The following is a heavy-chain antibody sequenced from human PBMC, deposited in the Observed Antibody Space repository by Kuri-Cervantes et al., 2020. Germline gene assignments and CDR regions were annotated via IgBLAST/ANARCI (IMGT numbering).Heavy chain of an antibody. J-gene: IGHJ6*02. Sequence: GESLKISCAASGFTFSSYSMNWVRQAPGKGLEWVSSISSSSSYIYYADSVKGRFTISRDNSKNTLYLQMNSLRAEDTAVYYCASGPPYDIWSGYYYYYYGMDVWGQGTTVTVSS. V-gene: IGHV3-21*01. CDR1: GFTFSSYS. CDR3: ASGPPYDIWSGYYYYYYGMDV. CDR2: ISSSSSYI. D-gene: IGHD3-3*01.